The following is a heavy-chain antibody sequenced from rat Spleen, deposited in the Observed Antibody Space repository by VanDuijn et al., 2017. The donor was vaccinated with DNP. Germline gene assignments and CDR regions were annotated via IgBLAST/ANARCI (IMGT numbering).Heavy chain of an antibody. CDR3: ARPMDFYSGGFAY. CDR2: ITTSGDDT. J-gene: IGHJ3*01. V-gene: IGHV5-31*01. Sequence: EVQLVESGGDLVQPGRSLKLSCVASGFIFNKYWMTWIRQVPGKGLDWVASITTSGDDTYYPDSVKGRFTVSRDNAKNTLYLQMNSLRSEDTATYYCARPMDFYSGGFAYWGQGTLVTVSS. CDR1: GFIFNKYW. D-gene: IGHD1-1*01.